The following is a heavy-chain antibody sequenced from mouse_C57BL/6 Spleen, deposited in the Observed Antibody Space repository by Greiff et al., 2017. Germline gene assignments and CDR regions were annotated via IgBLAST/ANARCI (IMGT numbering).Heavy chain of an antibody. CDR3: APIYDGYYNAMDY. CDR1: GYTFTDYN. J-gene: IGHJ4*01. D-gene: IGHD2-3*01. CDR2: INPNNGGT. Sequence: EVQLQQSGPELVKPGASVKMSCKASGYTFTDYNMHWVKQSHGKSLEWIGYINPNNGGTSYNQKFKGKATLTVNKSSSTAYMELRSLTSEDSAVYYCAPIYDGYYNAMDYWGQGTSVTVSS. V-gene: IGHV1-22*01.